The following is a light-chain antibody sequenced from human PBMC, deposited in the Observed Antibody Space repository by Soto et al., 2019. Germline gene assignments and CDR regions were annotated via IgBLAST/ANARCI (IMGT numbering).Light chain of an antibody. CDR1: YSNIGAGYE. CDR2: GHN. V-gene: IGLV1-40*01. Sequence: QSELTQPPSVSGAPGQRVTISCTGSYSNIGAGYEVHWYQQVPGTAPKLLVSGHNNRPSGVPDRFFGSKSGTSASLTIIGLQAEDEADYFCSSYTGSGTLIFGGGTKVTVL. J-gene: IGLJ2*01. CDR3: SSYTGSGTLI.